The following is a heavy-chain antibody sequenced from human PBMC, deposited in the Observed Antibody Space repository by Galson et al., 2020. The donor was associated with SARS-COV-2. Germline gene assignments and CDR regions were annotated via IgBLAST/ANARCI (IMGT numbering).Heavy chain of an antibody. V-gene: IGHV3-72*01. CDR3: ASLYQGGY. CDR1: AFSFSDHY. D-gene: IGHD2-2*01. Sequence: GGSLRLSCAASAFSFSDHYMDWVRQAPGKGLEWVSRIRNKAYSYTTEYAASVKGRFTISRDYSKNSLYLQMNSLKSDDTAVYYCASLYQGGYWGQGTLVTVSS. J-gene: IGHJ4*02. CDR2: IRNKAYSYTT.